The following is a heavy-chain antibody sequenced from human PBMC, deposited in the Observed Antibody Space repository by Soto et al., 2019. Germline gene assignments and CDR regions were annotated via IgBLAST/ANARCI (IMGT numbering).Heavy chain of an antibody. D-gene: IGHD3-10*01. Sequence: ASGKVYCKFSGYTLTELSMHWVRRAPGKGLEWMGGFDPEDGETIYAQKFQGRVTMTEDTSTDTAYMELRSLRSEDTAVYYCATERGSGYYGLDWWGQGTTVPV. V-gene: IGHV1-24*01. CDR1: GYTLTELS. CDR2: FDPEDGET. CDR3: ATERGSGYYGLDW. J-gene: IGHJ6*02.